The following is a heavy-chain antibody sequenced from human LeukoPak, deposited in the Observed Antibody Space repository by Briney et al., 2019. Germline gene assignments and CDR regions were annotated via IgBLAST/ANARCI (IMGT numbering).Heavy chain of an antibody. D-gene: IGHD2-2*01. J-gene: IGHJ4*02. Sequence: GGSLRLSCAASGFTFSTYAMSWVRQAPGKGLEWVSSISASDDNTYYADSVKGRFTISRDNSKNTLNLQMNSLRAEDTAVYYCAKVNAPAATGAIDYWGQGTLVTVSS. CDR3: AKVNAPAATGAIDY. V-gene: IGHV3-23*01. CDR1: GFTFSTYA. CDR2: ISASDDNT.